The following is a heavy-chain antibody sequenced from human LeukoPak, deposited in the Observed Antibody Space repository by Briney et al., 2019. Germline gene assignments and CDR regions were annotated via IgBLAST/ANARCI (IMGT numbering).Heavy chain of an antibody. CDR3: ARPITMIVVGLWDGAFDI. Sequence: SVKVSCKASEGTFSSYAISWVRQAPGQGLEWMGRIIPIFGTANYAQKFQGRVTITADKSTSTAYMELSSLRSEDTAVYYCARPITMIVVGLWDGAFDIWGQGAMVTVSS. J-gene: IGHJ3*02. CDR2: IIPIFGTA. D-gene: IGHD3-22*01. CDR1: EGTFSSYA. V-gene: IGHV1-69*06.